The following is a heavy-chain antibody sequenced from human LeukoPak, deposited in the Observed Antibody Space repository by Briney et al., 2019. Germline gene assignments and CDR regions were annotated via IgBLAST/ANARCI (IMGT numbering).Heavy chain of an antibody. V-gene: IGHV1-69*04. CDR2: IIPILGIA. J-gene: IGHJ5*02. Sequence: SVKVSCKASGGTFSSYAISWVRQAPGQGLEWMGRIIPILGIANYAQKFQGRVTITADKSTSTAYMELSSLRSEDTAVYYCARAGNCSGGSCYSGWFDPWGQGTLVTVSS. CDR3: ARAGNCSGGSCYSGWFDP. CDR1: GGTFSSYA. D-gene: IGHD2-15*01.